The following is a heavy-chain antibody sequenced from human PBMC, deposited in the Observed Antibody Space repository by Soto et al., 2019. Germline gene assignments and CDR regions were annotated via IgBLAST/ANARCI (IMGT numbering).Heavy chain of an antibody. Sequence: VGSLRLSCAASGFTFSSYGMHWVRQAPGKGLEWVAVIWYDGSNKYYADSVKGRFTISRDNSKNTLYLQMNSLRAEDTAVYYCARGKGGGSYFRYWGQGTLVTVSS. J-gene: IGHJ4*02. CDR3: ARGKGGGSYFRY. D-gene: IGHD1-26*01. CDR2: IWYDGSNK. CDR1: GFTFSSYG. V-gene: IGHV3-33*01.